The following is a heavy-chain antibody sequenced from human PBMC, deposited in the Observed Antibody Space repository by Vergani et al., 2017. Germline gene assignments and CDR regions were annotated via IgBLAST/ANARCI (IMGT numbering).Heavy chain of an antibody. D-gene: IGHD3-22*01. CDR3: ARVGDYYDSSGYYEGMDV. CDR2: IIPILGIA. J-gene: IGHJ6*02. CDR1: GGTFSSYT. V-gene: IGHV1-69*02. Sequence: QVQLVQSGAEVKKPGSSVKVSCKASGGTFSSYTISWVRQAPGQGLEWMGRIIPILGIANYAQKFQGRVTITADKSTSTAYMELSSLRSEDTAVYYCARVGDYYDSSGYYEGMDVWGQGP.